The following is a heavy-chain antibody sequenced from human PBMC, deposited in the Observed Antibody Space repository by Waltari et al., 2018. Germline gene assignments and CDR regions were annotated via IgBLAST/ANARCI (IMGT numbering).Heavy chain of an antibody. D-gene: IGHD2-8*01. CDR1: GGTFSSYA. J-gene: IGHJ3*02. Sequence: QVQLVQSGAEVKKPGSSVKVSCKASGGTFSSYAISWVRQAPGQGLDGMGGIIPIFGTANDAQKFQGRVTITADESTSTAYMELSSLRSEDTAVYYCARASRVYRQRGLAFDIWGQGTMVTVSS. CDR3: ARASRVYRQRGLAFDI. CDR2: IIPIFGTA. V-gene: IGHV1-69*12.